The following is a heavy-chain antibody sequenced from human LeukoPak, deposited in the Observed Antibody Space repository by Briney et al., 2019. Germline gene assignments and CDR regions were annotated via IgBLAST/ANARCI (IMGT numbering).Heavy chain of an antibody. J-gene: IGHJ5*02. CDR3: AKTLRSPLPRLPSNWFDP. CDR1: GFTLSSYA. CDR2: ISGSGGST. Sequence: GGSLRLSCAASGFTLSSYAMSWVRQAPGEGLEWVSAISGSGGSTYYADSVKGRFTISRDNSKNTLYLQMNSLRAEDTAVYYCAKTLRSPLPRLPSNWFDPWGQGTLVTVSS. D-gene: IGHD4-11*01. V-gene: IGHV3-23*01.